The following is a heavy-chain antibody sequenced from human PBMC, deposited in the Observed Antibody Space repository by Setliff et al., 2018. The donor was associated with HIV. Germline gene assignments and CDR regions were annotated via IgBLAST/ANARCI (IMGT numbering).Heavy chain of an antibody. D-gene: IGHD2-15*01. CDR1: GYAFSTYD. V-gene: IGHV1-8*02. CDR2: MNPNSGNT. J-gene: IGHJ3*02. CDR3: AIRREVVAAATTRRGLDI. Sequence: ASVKVSCKASGYAFSTYDINWVRQATGRGLEWMGWMNPNSGNTGYAQQFQGRITMTRNSSISTAYMDLSSLRSEDAAVYYCAIRREVVAAATTRRGLDIWGQGTMVTVSS.